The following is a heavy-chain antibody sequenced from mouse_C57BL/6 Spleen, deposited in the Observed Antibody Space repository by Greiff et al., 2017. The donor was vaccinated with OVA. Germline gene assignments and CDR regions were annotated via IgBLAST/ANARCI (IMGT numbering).Heavy chain of an antibody. Sequence: DVHLVESGGGLVKPGGSLKLSCAASGLTFSSYAMSWVRPTPETRLEWVATICAGGSYTYYPDNVQGRFTISRDNAKNNLYLQMSHLKSADAAMDYCARRGYDGYHYLDYGGQGTTLTVSS. D-gene: IGHD2-3*01. CDR3: ARRGYDGYHYLDY. CDR1: GLTFSSYA. CDR2: ICAGGSYT. J-gene: IGHJ2*01. V-gene: IGHV5-4*01.